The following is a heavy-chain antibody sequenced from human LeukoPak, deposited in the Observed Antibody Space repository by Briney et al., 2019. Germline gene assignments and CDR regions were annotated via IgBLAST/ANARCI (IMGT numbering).Heavy chain of an antibody. CDR3: ARDYWWNYDY. J-gene: IGHJ4*02. D-gene: IGHD1-7*01. V-gene: IGHV3-30*03. CDR2: ISKDGSDK. Sequence: GGSLRLSCAASGFTFSAYSLTWVRQAPGKGLEWVAVISKDGSDKYYPGSVRGRFTISRDNSKNTIYLQMDSLRAEDTAIYYCARDYWWNYDYWGQGTLVTVSS. CDR1: GFTFSAYS.